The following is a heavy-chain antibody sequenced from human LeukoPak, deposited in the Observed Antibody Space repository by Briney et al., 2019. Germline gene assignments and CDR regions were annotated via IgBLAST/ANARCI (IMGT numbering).Heavy chain of an antibody. CDR1: GGSISSFY. CDR3: AREEIRSWFDP. J-gene: IGHJ5*02. CDR2: MSYSGTT. Sequence: SETLSLTCTVSGGSISSFYWSWIRQPPGKGLEWIGYMSYSGTTKYNPSLKSRLTISMDTSKNQFSLKLSSVTAADTAVYYCAREEIRSWFDPWGQGTLVTVSS. V-gene: IGHV4-59*01. D-gene: IGHD5-24*01.